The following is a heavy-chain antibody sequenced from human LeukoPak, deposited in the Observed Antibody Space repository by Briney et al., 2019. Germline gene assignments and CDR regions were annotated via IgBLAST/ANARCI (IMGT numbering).Heavy chain of an antibody. J-gene: IGHJ6*03. CDR1: GGTFSSYA. V-gene: IGHV1-69*13. Sequence: SVKVSYKASGGTFSSYAISWVRQAPGQGLEWMGGIIPIFGTANYAQKFQGRITITADESTSTAYMELSSLRSEDTAVYYCARPDHYYYYYYMDVWGKGTSVTVSS. CDR2: IIPIFGTA. CDR3: ARPDHYYYYYYMDV.